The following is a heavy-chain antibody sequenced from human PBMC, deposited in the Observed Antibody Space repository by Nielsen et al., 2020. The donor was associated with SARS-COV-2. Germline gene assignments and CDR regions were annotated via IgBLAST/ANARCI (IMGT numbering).Heavy chain of an antibody. CDR2: ISGSGDRT. CDR1: GITFSTYA. Sequence: ETLSLTCVASGITFSTYAMSWVRQAPGKGLEWVSGISGSGDRTYYGDSVRGRFTISRDNSKNTLYLQMNSLRAEDTAVYYCASNGYPVHYYYYGMDVWGQGTTVTVSS. J-gene: IGHJ6*02. CDR3: ASNGYPVHYYYYGMDV. V-gene: IGHV3-23*01. D-gene: IGHD1-1*01.